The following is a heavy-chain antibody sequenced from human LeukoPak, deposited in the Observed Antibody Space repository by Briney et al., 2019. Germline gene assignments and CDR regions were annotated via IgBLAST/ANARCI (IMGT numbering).Heavy chain of an antibody. V-gene: IGHV3-53*01. J-gene: IGHJ3*02. CDR3: ARDRNYFDSSGYRKGSFDI. D-gene: IGHD3-22*01. CDR1: GFTVSSNY. CDR2: IYIGGST. Sequence: GGSLRLSCAASGFTVSSNYMTWVRQAPGKGLGWVSVIYIGGSTYYTDSVKGRFTISRDNSENTLYLQMDSLRVEDTAVYYCARDRNYFDSSGYRKGSFDIWGHGTMVTVSS.